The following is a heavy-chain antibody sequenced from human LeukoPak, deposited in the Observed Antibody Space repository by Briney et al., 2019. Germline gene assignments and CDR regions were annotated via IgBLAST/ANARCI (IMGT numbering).Heavy chain of an antibody. CDR1: GFTVSSNY. CDR3: ATQVTATNPNDY. Sequence: GGSLRLSCAASGFTVSSNYMSWVRQAPGKRLEWVSVIYSGGSTYYADSVKGRFTISRDNSKNTLYLQMNSLRAEDTAVYYCATQVTATNPNDYWGQGTLVTVSS. J-gene: IGHJ4*02. V-gene: IGHV3-66*02. D-gene: IGHD1-7*01. CDR2: IYSGGST.